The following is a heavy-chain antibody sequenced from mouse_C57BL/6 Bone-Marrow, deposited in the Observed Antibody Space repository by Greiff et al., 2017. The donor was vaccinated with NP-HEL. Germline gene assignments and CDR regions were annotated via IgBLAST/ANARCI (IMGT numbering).Heavy chain of an antibody. CDR2: ISSGGSYT. CDR1: GFTFSSYG. Sequence: EVNLVESGGDLVKPGGSLKLSCAASGFTFSSYGMSWVRQTPDKRLEWVATISSGGSYTYYLDSVKGRFTISRDNAKNTLYLQMSSLKSEDTAMYYCASPYDYLYAMDYWGQGTSVTVSS. V-gene: IGHV5-6*01. CDR3: ASPYDYLYAMDY. J-gene: IGHJ4*01. D-gene: IGHD2-4*01.